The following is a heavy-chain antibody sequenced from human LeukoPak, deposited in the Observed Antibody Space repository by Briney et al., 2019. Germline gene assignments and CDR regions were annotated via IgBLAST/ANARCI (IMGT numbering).Heavy chain of an antibody. Sequence: GGSLRLSCAASGFTFDDYGMSWVRQAPGKGLEWVSSISTSSGYKYYADSMKGRFTVSRDNAKNSLYLQMNSLRAEDTAVYFCAREGLAAAGHDYWGQGTLVTVSS. D-gene: IGHD6-13*01. CDR1: GFTFDDYG. CDR3: AREGLAAAGHDY. V-gene: IGHV3-21*01. J-gene: IGHJ4*02. CDR2: ISTSSGYK.